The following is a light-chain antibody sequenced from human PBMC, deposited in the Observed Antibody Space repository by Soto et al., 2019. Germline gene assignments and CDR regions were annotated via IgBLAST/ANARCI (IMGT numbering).Light chain of an antibody. J-gene: IGKJ1*01. Sequence: MGMTLSPDALPVSTGERATLSCRASQSVSTNLAWYQHKHGQAPRLLIYGASTRATGIPARFSGSGSETEFTLTISSLQSEDFAVYYCQQYNNWPRPFGQGTKADIK. CDR2: GAS. CDR3: QQYNNWPRP. CDR1: QSVSTN. V-gene: IGKV3-15*01.